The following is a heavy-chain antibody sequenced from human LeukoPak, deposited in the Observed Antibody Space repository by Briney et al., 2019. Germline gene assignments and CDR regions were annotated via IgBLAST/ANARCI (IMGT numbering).Heavy chain of an antibody. CDR3: ARDVATFSVVATIYYFDY. CDR1: GGSISSSNW. V-gene: IGHV4-4*02. CDR2: IYHSGST. Sequence: SGTLSLTCAVSGGSISSSNWWSWVRQPPGKGLEWIGEIYHSGSTNYNPSLKSRVTISVDKSKNQFSLKLSSVTAADTAVYYCARDVATFSVVATIYYFDYWGQGTLVTVSS. D-gene: IGHD2-15*01. J-gene: IGHJ4*02.